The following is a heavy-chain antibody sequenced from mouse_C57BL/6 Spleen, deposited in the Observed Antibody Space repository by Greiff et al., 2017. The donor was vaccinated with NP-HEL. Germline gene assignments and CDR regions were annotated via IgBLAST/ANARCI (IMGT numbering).Heavy chain of an antibody. CDR1: GYTFTSYG. CDR2: IYPRSGNT. CDR3: ARRLTGNDC. V-gene: IGHV1-81*01. D-gene: IGHD4-1*01. J-gene: IGHJ2*01. Sequence: VKLMESGAELARPGASVKLSCKASGYTFTSYGISWVKQRTGQGLEWIGEIYPRSGNTYYNEKFKGKATLTADKSSCTAYMELRSLTSGDSAVYFCARRLTGNDCWGEGATLTVSS.